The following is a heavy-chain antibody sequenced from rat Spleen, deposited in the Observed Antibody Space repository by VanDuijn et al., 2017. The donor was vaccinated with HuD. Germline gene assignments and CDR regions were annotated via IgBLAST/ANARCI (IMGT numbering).Heavy chain of an antibody. Sequence: QVQLKESGPGLVQPSQTLSLTCTVAGFSLTSYNVHWVRQPPGKGLEWMGVIWNTGGTRYNSALKSRLSISKDTSKSQVFLKMNSLQTEDTATYYCARDLYPTTMDAWGQGASVTVSS. J-gene: IGHJ4*01. V-gene: IGHV2-41*01. CDR3: ARDLYPTTMDA. D-gene: IGHD1-6*01. CDR1: GFSLTSYN. CDR2: IWNTGGT.